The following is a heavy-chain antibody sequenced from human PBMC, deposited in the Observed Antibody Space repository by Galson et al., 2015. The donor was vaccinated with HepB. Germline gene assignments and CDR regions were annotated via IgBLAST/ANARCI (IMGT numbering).Heavy chain of an antibody. D-gene: IGHD4-11*01. CDR3: TRRTPTVAMDY. Sequence: SLRLSCAASGFTFSGSAMHWVRQASGKGLEWVGRIRSKANSYATAYAASVKGRFTISRDDSKNTAYLQMNSLKTEDTAVYYCTRRTPTVAMDYWGQGTLVTVSS. J-gene: IGHJ4*02. CDR1: GFTFSGSA. CDR2: IRSKANSYAT. V-gene: IGHV3-73*01.